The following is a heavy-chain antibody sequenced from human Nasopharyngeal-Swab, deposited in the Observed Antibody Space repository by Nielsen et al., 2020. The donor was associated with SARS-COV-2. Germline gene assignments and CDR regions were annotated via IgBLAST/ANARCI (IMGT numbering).Heavy chain of an antibody. Sequence: GESLKISCAASGFTFTSYALNLVRQAPGKGLEWVSVIRGTCDNTSYADSVKGRFTISRDSSKNTLYLQMNSLRAEDTAVYYCAKDSGAGFCDGGSCFPTNHWGQGTLVTGSS. V-gene: IGHV3-23*01. CDR2: IRGTCDNT. D-gene: IGHD2-15*01. CDR1: GFTFTSYA. CDR3: AKDSGAGFCDGGSCFPTNH. J-gene: IGHJ5*02.